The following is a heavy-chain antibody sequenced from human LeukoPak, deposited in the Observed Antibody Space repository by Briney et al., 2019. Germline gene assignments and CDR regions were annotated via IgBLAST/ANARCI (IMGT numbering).Heavy chain of an antibody. Sequence: GGSLRLSCAASGFTFSDCVMSWLRQAPGKGLEWVSTITAGGGSTYYGDSVKGRFTISRDNSKNTLYLQLNSLRADDTAVYYCAKDLPGITTFGALHYWGQGALVTVS. CDR1: GFTFSDCV. V-gene: IGHV3-23*01. D-gene: IGHD3-3*01. CDR2: ITAGGGST. J-gene: IGHJ4*02. CDR3: AKDLPGITTFGALHY.